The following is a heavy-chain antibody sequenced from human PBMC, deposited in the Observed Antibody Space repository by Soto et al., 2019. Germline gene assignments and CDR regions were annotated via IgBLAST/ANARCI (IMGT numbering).Heavy chain of an antibody. J-gene: IGHJ4*02. V-gene: IGHV3-30*18. D-gene: IGHD3-10*01. CDR3: AKAHVLLWFGELTFDY. CDR2: ISYDGSNK. CDR1: GFTFSSYG. Sequence: PGGSLRLSCAASGFTFSSYGMHWVRQAPGKGLEWVAVISYDGSNKYYADSVKGRFTISRDNSKNTLYLQMNSLRAEDTAVYYRAKAHVLLWFGELTFDYWGQGTLVTVSS.